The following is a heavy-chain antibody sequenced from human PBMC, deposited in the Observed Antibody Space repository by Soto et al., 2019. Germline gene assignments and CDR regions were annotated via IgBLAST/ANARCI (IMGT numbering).Heavy chain of an antibody. J-gene: IGHJ1*01. CDR1: GGTFSSYA. Sequence: SVKVSCKASGGTFSSYAISWVRQAPGQGLEWVGGIIPIFGTANYAQKFQGRVTITADESTSTADMELSSLRSEDTAVYYCAREDGSYRRYFQHWGQGTLVTVS. V-gene: IGHV1-69*13. CDR3: AREDGSYRRYFQH. D-gene: IGHD1-26*01. CDR2: IIPIFGTA.